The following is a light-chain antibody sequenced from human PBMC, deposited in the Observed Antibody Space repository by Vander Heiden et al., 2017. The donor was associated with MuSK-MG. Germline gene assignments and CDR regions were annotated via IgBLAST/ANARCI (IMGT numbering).Light chain of an antibody. CDR1: HIRHGY. V-gene: IGLV1-51*01. CDR2: DTA. Sequence: QSVMTQPPSLSAAPGQKVTIPCPCHIRHGYVSWYQQLPGTAPKLLIYDTAKRPSGIPDRFSGSKSATSATLDITGLQTADEAEYYCGTWNNGLGSYVFGTGTKVTVL. CDR3: GTWNNGLGSYV. J-gene: IGLJ1*01.